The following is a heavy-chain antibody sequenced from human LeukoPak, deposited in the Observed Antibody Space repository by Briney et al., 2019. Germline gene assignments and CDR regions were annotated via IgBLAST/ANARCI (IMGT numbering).Heavy chain of an antibody. CDR3: ARGPSSSWYGDNWFDP. Sequence: ASVKVSCKASGYTFTGYYMHWVRQAPGQGREWMGWINPNSGGTNYAQKFQGRVTMTRDTSISTAYMELSRLRSDDTAVYYCARGPSSSWYGDNWFDPWGQGTLVTASS. J-gene: IGHJ5*02. D-gene: IGHD6-13*01. CDR1: GYTFTGYY. CDR2: INPNSGGT. V-gene: IGHV1-2*02.